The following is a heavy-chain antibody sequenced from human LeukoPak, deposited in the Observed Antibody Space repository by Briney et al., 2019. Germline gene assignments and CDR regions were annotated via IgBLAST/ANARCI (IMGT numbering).Heavy chain of an antibody. V-gene: IGHV3-30*02. CDR2: IRYDGSNE. D-gene: IGHD3-22*01. CDR3: AKEAFVYSGYFPLNY. Sequence: GGSLRLSCAASGFTFSDYAMHWVRQAPGKGLEWLTFIRYDGSNEYYADSLKGRFTISRDNSKNTLYLQMNNLRSEDTAVYYCAKEAFVYSGYFPLNYWGQGTLVTVSS. CDR1: GFTFSDYA. J-gene: IGHJ4*02.